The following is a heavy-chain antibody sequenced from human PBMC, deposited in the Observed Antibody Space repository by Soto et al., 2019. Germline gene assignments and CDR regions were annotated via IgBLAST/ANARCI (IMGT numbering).Heavy chain of an antibody. CDR1: GDSVSSNSAA. CDR3: AREETSYRDSSSWFRVGNTLDY. D-gene: IGHD6-13*01. V-gene: IGHV6-1*01. J-gene: IGHJ4*02. CDR2: TYYRSKWYN. Sequence: QVQLQQSGPGLVKPSQTLSLTCAISGDSVSSNSAAWNWIRQSPSRGLEWLGRTYYRSKWYNDYALSLKSLRTINPDTSKNQCSLQLNSVTPEDTAVYYCAREETSYRDSSSWFRVGNTLDYWGQGTLGTVSS.